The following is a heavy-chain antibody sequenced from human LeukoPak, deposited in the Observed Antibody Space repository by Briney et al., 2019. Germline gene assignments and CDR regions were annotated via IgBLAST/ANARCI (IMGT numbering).Heavy chain of an antibody. J-gene: IGHJ4*02. D-gene: IGHD3-16*01. CDR1: GYSFTDYY. Sequence: ASVKVSCKASGYSFTDYYMHWVRQAPGQGLEWMGWISPRSGDTSYAQKFQGRVTMTRDTSINTVDMDLSGLTSDDTAVFYCARGREIHGGADTKLDDYWGQGTLVTVSS. CDR2: ISPRSGDT. CDR3: ARGREIHGGADTKLDDY. V-gene: IGHV1-2*02.